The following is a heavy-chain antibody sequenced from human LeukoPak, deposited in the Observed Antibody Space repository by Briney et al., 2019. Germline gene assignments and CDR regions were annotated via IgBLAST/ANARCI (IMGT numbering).Heavy chain of an antibody. CDR1: GFTFSSYA. J-gene: IGHJ3*02. CDR2: ISGSGGST. D-gene: IGHD5-18*01. Sequence: GGSLRLSCAASGFTFSSYAMSWVRQAPGKGLEWVSAISGSGGSTYYADSVKGRFTISRDNSKNTLYLQMNSLRAEDTAVYYCARASLGVQLWLGHAFDIWGQGTMVTVSS. V-gene: IGHV3-23*01. CDR3: ARASLGVQLWLGHAFDI.